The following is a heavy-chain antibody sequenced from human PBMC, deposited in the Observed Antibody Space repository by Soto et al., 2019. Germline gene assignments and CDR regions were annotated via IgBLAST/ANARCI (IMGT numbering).Heavy chain of an antibody. D-gene: IGHD4-17*01. CDR3: ARVYGDYLNY. V-gene: IGHV4-59*11. CDR1: GACITSHY. J-gene: IGHJ4*02. Sequence: PSETLSLTCNVSGACITSHYFAWIRQTPGRRLEWLGFIYLGGSINYNPSFKSRVIISVDTSKNQFSLKLSSVTAADTAVYYCARVYGDYLNYWGQGTLVT. CDR2: IYLGGSI.